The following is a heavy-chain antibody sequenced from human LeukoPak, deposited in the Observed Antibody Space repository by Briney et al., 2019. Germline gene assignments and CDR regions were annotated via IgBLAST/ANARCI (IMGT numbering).Heavy chain of an antibody. Sequence: GRSLRLSCAASGFTFSSSGMHWVRQAPGKGLEWVALIWYDGINEYYADSVKGRFSISRDDSKNTLYLQVNSLRAEDTAVYYCARDSEWGLLRSDYWGQGTLVTVSS. CDR2: IWYDGINE. CDR3: ARDSEWGLLRSDY. V-gene: IGHV3-33*01. CDR1: GFTFSSSG. D-gene: IGHD1-26*01. J-gene: IGHJ4*02.